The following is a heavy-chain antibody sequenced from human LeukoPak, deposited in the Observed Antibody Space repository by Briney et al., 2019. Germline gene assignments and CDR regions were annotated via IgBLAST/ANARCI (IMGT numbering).Heavy chain of an antibody. CDR3: AREGRNYYGSGSLLGRFDP. CDR2: IYYSGST. CDR1: GGSISSSSYY. D-gene: IGHD3-10*01. J-gene: IGHJ5*02. V-gene: IGHV4-61*01. Sequence: ASETLSLTCTVSGGSISSSSYYWGWIRQPPGKGLEWIGYIYYSGSTNYNPSLKSRVTISVDTSKNQFSLKLSSVTAADTAVYYCAREGRNYYGSGSLLGRFDPWGQGTLVTVSS.